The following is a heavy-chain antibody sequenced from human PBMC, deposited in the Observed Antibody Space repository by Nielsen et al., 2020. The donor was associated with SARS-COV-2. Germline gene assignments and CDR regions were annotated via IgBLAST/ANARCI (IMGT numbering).Heavy chain of an antibody. CDR3: ARAPVGQWLVNGWSPYYYYYGMDV. Sequence: ASVKVSCKASGYTFTSYYMHWVRQAPGQGLEWMGIINPSGGSTSYAQKFQGRVTMTRDTSTSTAYMELSSLRSEDTAVYYCARAPVGQWLVNGWSPYYYYYGMDVWGQGTTVTVSS. J-gene: IGHJ6*02. CDR1: GYTFTSYY. CDR2: INPSGGST. V-gene: IGHV1-46*01. D-gene: IGHD6-19*01.